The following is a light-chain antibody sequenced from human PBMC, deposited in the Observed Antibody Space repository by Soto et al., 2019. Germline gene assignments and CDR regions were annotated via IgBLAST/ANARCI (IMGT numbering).Light chain of an antibody. CDR3: TSYVGNDIWV. V-gene: IGLV2-8*01. Sequence: QSALTQPPSASGSPGQSVTISCTGTSSDVGAYKYVSWYQQYPGKAPKLMIYEVTKRPSGVPDRFSGSKSGNTASLTVSGLQADYEADYYCTSYVGNDIWVFGGGTKLTVL. CDR1: SSDVGAYKY. CDR2: EVT. J-gene: IGLJ3*02.